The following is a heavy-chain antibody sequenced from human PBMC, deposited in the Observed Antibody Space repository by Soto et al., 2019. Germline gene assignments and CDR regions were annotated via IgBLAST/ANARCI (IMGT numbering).Heavy chain of an antibody. CDR2: IYYSGST. D-gene: IGHD3-22*01. CDR3: ARVDLDSSGYNVVDY. V-gene: IGHV4-59*01. Sequence: QVQLQESGPGLVKPSETLSLTCTVSGGSISSYYWSWIRQPPGKGLEWIGYIYYSGSTNYNPSLKSRVTISVDTSKNQFSLKLSSVTAADTAVYYCARVDLDSSGYNVVDYWGQGTLVTVSS. J-gene: IGHJ4*02. CDR1: GGSISSYY.